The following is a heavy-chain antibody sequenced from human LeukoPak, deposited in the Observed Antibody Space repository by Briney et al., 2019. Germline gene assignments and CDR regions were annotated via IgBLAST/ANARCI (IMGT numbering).Heavy chain of an antibody. CDR3: AKDFRIGYSAHFDY. CDR2: IYENGGTT. V-gene: IGHV3-23*01. D-gene: IGHD2-21*01. CDR1: GFTFRSHA. J-gene: IGHJ4*02. Sequence: GGSLRLSCVGSGFTFRSHAMSWVRQAPEKGLEFVSGIYENGGTTYYADSVKGRFSISRDNSKNTLYLQMDSLRGEDTAVYYCAKDFRIGYSAHFDYWGQGSLVTVSS.